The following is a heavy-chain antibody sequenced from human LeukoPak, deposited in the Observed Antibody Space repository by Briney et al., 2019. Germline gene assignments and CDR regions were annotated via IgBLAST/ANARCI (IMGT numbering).Heavy chain of an antibody. CDR2: VWYDGSNK. J-gene: IGHJ4*02. D-gene: IGHD5-18*01. CDR3: AKDRDTAMEIEY. CDR1: GFPFINYG. Sequence: PGRSLSLSCAASGFPFINYGMHWVRRAPGKGLEGVAVVWYDGSNKYYAGSVKGRFTISRDNSKNTLYLQMNSLRAEDTAVYYCAKDRDTAMEIEYWGQGTLVTVSS. V-gene: IGHV3-33*06.